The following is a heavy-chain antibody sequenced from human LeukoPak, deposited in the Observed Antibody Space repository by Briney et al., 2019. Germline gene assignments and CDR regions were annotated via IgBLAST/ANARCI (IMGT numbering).Heavy chain of an antibody. V-gene: IGHV3-33*08. CDR1: GFTFRTYA. Sequence: GGSLRLSCAASGFTFRTYAMSWVRQAPGKGLEWVAVIWYDGSNKYYADSVKGRFTISRDNSKNTLYLQMNSLRAEDTAVYYCARDVYYDSSGYNYFDYWGQGTLVTVSS. D-gene: IGHD3-22*01. CDR2: IWYDGSNK. J-gene: IGHJ4*02. CDR3: ARDVYYDSSGYNYFDY.